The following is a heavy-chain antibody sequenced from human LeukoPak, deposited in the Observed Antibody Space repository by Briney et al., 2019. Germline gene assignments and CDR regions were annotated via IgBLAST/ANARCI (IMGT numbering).Heavy chain of an antibody. CDR2: ISSSGGIT. V-gene: IGHV3-23*01. CDR3: AKTGPPRIFGVVTIDS. J-gene: IGHJ4*02. D-gene: IGHD3-3*02. CDR1: GFIFSSYA. Sequence: GGSLRLSCAASGFIFSSYALSWVRQAPGTGLEWVSIISSSGGITFYADSVKGRFTISRDNSKNTLYLQMNSLRAEDTAIYYCAKTGPPRIFGVVTIDSWGQGTLVTVSS.